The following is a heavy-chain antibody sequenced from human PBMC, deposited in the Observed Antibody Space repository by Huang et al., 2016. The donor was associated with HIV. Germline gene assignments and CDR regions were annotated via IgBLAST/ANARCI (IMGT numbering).Heavy chain of an antibody. D-gene: IGHD2-21*01. CDR1: GGTFSSYA. V-gene: IGHV1-69*01. J-gene: IGHJ2*01. Sequence: QVQLVQSGAEVKKPGSSVKVSCKASGGTFSSYAINWVRQAPGQGLEWVGGIIPSVGTANYAQKFQGRVTITADESTSTAYMELSSLRSEDTAVYYCARDKSGGDANWYFDLWGRGTLVTVSS. CDR3: ARDKSGGDANWYFDL. CDR2: IIPSVGTA.